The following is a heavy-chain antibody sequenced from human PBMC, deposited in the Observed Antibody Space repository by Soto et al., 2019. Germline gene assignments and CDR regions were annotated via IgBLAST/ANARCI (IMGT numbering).Heavy chain of an antibody. Sequence: ASVEVSCKASGYTFTGHYTHWVRQAPEQGPEWMGEIGPESGATRYAQKFQGRVTMTRDMSITTVYMELNNLSPDDTAVYYCGRGRSGQIVVFYWGQGTPVTVSS. CDR3: GRGRSGQIVVFY. CDR1: GYTFTGHY. J-gene: IGHJ1*01. V-gene: IGHV1-2*02. D-gene: IGHD5-12*01. CDR2: IGPESGAT.